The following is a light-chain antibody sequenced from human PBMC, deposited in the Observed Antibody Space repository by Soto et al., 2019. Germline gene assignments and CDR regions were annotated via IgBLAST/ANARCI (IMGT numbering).Light chain of an antibody. CDR2: SAS. CDR1: QSVSSNY. Sequence: EIVLTQSPGTLSLSPGERATLSCRASQSVSSNYLAWYQQKPGQAPRLLIYSASSRATGIPDRFSGSGSGTDFILTISRLEPEDFAVYYCQQYNNWPPTFGQGTKVDIK. CDR3: QQYNNWPPT. V-gene: IGKV3-20*01. J-gene: IGKJ1*01.